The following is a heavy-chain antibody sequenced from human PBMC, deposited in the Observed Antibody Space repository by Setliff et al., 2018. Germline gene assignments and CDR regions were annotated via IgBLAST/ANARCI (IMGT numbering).Heavy chain of an antibody. V-gene: IGHV4-38-2*01. D-gene: IGHD3-10*01. CDR1: GYSISSGYY. Sequence: SETLSLTCAVSGYSISSGYYWGWIRQPPGKGLEWIGSIYHSGSTYYNPSLKSRVTISVDTSKNQFFLKLSSVTAADTAVYYCARLRYYGSGSYLDYWGQGTLVTVSS. J-gene: IGHJ4*02. CDR3: ARLRYYGSGSYLDY. CDR2: IYHSGST.